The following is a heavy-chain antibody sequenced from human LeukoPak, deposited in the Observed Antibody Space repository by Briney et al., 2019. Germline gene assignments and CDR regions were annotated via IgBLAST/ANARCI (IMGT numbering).Heavy chain of an antibody. J-gene: IGHJ4*02. CDR3: ARDIFVGATDGFDY. V-gene: IGHV1-18*01. D-gene: IGHD1-26*01. CDR1: GYTFTRYG. CDR2: ISVYNGNT. Sequence: ASVKVSCKASGYTFTRYGISWVRQAPGQGLEWMGWISVYNGNTNYAQKLQGRVTMTTDTSTSTAYMELRSLRSDDTAVYYCARDIFVGATDGFDYWGQGTLVTVSS.